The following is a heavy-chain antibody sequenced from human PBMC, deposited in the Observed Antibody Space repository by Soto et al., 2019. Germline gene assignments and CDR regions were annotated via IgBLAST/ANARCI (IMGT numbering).Heavy chain of an antibody. Sequence: EVQLLESGGGLVQPGGSLRLSCAASGFTFSNCAMTWVRQAPGKGLEWVSTVNDVGGYTYYADSVKGRFTISRDNPKNTLYLQMNSLRAEDTAVCYCAKMRGSGRRFYYSMDVWGKGTTVTVSS. CDR1: GFTFSNCA. D-gene: IGHD3-10*01. V-gene: IGHV3-23*01. CDR2: VNDVGGYT. CDR3: AKMRGSGRRFYYSMDV. J-gene: IGHJ6*03.